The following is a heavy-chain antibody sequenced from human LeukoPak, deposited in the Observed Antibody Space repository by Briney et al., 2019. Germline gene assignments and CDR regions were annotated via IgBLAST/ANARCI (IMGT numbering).Heavy chain of an antibody. CDR2: IYYSGST. D-gene: IGHD5-18*01. CDR1: GGSISSYY. J-gene: IGHJ4*02. V-gene: IGHV4-59*01. CDR3: ARDDGYSYGYLAY. Sequence: SETLSLTCTVSGGSISSYYWSWIRQPPGKGLEWIGYIYYSGSTNYNPSLKSRVTISVDTSKNQFSLKLSSVTAADTAVYYCARDDGYSYGYLAYWGQGTLVTVS.